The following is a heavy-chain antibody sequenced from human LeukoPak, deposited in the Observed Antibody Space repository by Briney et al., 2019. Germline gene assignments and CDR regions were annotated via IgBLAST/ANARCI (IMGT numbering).Heavy chain of an antibody. CDR2: IYYSWST. Sequence: GSLRLFCAASGFTFSDYYMTWIRQPPGKGLEWIGSIYYSWSTYYNPSLKSRVTISVDTSKNQFSLKLSSVTAADTAVYYCARIGRDMSIAARPDFYLDNWFDPWGQGTLVTVSS. CDR1: GFTFSDYY. J-gene: IGHJ5*02. V-gene: IGHV4-38-2*01. D-gene: IGHD6-6*01. CDR3: ARIGRDMSIAARPDFYLDNWFDP.